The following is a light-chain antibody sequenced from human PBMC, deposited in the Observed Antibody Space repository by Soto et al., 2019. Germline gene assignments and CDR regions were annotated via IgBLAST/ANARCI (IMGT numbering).Light chain of an antibody. V-gene: IGLV2-14*03. CDR1: SSDVGAYNF. CDR3: SAYTVSRTYV. J-gene: IGLJ1*01. Sequence: QSGMTQPASGSGSPGKSITISCTGTSSDVGAYNFVSWHQQHPGKAPKLMIYNVYDRPSGISYRFSGSKSGNTASLTISGLQGEDEADYYCSAYTVSRTYVFGTGTKVTVL. CDR2: NVY.